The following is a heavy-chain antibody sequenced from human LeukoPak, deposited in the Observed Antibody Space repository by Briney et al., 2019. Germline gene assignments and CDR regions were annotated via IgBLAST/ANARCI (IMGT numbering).Heavy chain of an antibody. CDR2: INPSGGST. CDR3: GLSSYGYYYYMDV. D-gene: IGHD3-16*01. V-gene: IGHV1-46*01. J-gene: IGHJ6*03. Sequence: ASVKVSCKASGYTFTSYYMHWVRQAPGQGLEWMGIINPSGGSTSYAQKFQGRVTMTRDTSTSTVYMELSSLRSEDTAVYYCGLSSYGYYYYMDVWGKGTTVTVSS. CDR1: GYTFTSYY.